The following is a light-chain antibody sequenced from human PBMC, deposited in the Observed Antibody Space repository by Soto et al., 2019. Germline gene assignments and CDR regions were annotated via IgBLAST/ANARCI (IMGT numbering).Light chain of an antibody. CDR3: QQYGSSALT. CDR1: QCVSSSY. V-gene: IGKV3-20*01. CDR2: GAS. Sequence: EIVLTQSPGTLSLSPGERATLSCRASQCVSSSYLAWYQQKPGQAPRLLIYGASSRATCIPDRFSGSGSGTDFTLTISRLEPEDFAVYYCQQYGSSALTFGGGTKVDI. J-gene: IGKJ4*01.